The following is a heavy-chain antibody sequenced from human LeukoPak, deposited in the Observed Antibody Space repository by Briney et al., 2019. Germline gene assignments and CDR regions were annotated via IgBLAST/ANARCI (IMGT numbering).Heavy chain of an antibody. CDR1: GDPISSSTYY. J-gene: IGHJ4*02. CDR2: VYYSGNT. CDR3: ARHVGSSGWYERGKFDY. D-gene: IGHD6-13*01. Sequence: SETLSLTCTVSGDPISSSTYYWGWIRQPPGKGLEWIGSVYYSGNTYYSPSLKSRVAISVDTSKNQFSLKLSSVTAADTAVYYCARHVGSSGWYERGKFDYWGQGTLVTVSS. V-gene: IGHV4-39*01.